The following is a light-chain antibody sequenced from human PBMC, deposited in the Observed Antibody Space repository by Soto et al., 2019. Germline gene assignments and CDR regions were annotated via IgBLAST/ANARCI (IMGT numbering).Light chain of an antibody. CDR3: QHYGSSRT. V-gene: IGKV3-20*01. J-gene: IGKJ1*01. Sequence: IVLTQSPGTLSLSPGERTTLSCRASQSFSSTCLAWYQQKPGQAPRLLIYGASSRATGIPDRFSGSGSGTEFTLTISRLEPEDFALYYCQHYGSSRTFGQGTKVEIK. CDR2: GAS. CDR1: QSFSSTC.